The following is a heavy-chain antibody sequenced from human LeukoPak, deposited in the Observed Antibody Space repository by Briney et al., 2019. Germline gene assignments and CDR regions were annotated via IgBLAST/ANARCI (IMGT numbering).Heavy chain of an antibody. D-gene: IGHD5-18*01. V-gene: IGHV3-23*01. J-gene: IGHJ4*02. Sequence: GGSLRLSCAASGFSFSNYAMSWVRQAPGKGLEWVSAISGSGGSTYYADSVKGRFTVSRDTSKNTLYLQMNSLRAEDTAVCYCASSGRGYSYGSETPFDYWGQGTLVTVSS. CDR2: ISGSGGST. CDR3: ASSGRGYSYGSETPFDY. CDR1: GFSFSNYA.